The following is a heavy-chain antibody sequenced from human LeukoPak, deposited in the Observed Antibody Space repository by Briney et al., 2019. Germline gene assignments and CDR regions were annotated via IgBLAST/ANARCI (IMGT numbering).Heavy chain of an antibody. D-gene: IGHD6-19*01. CDR3: ARADIRAIASSGWYGFDY. J-gene: IGHJ4*02. CDR1: GYTFTSYG. Sequence: ASVKASCKASGYTFTSYGISWVRQAPGQGLEWMGWISGYNGNTNYAQKFQGRVTMTTDTSTSTAYMELRSLRSDDTAVYYCARADIRAIASSGWYGFDYWGQGTLVTVSS. CDR2: ISGYNGNT. V-gene: IGHV1-18*01.